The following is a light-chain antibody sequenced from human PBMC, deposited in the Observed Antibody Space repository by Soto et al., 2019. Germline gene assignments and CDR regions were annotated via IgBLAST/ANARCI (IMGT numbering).Light chain of an antibody. CDR1: RSITSY. Sequence: DIQMTQSPSSLSASVGDRVTITCRASRSITSYLSWYQQKPGKAPKLLIYGASSLESGVPSRFSGSGSGTDFTLTISSLQPEDFATYYCPPSYSTPWTFGQGTKVEIK. J-gene: IGKJ1*01. V-gene: IGKV1-39*01. CDR2: GAS. CDR3: PPSYSTPWT.